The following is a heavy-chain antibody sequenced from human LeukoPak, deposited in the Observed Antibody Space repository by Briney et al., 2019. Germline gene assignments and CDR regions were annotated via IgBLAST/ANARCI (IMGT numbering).Heavy chain of an antibody. CDR3: ARLGFDSSGYYLHY. D-gene: IGHD3-22*01. CDR1: GYTFTIYD. V-gene: IGHV1-8*03. J-gene: IGHJ4*02. CDR2: MNPNSGNT. Sequence: ASVKVSCKASGYTFTIYDINWVRQAPGQGLEWMGRMNPNSGNTGYAQKFQGRVTITRNTSLSTAYMELSTLRPEGTAVYFCARLGFDSSGYYLHYWGQGTLVTVS.